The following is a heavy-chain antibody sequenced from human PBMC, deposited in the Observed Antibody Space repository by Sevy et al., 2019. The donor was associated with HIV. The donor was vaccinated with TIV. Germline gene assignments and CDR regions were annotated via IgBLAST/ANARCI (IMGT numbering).Heavy chain of an antibody. J-gene: IGHJ6*02. CDR2: ISWNSVSL. D-gene: IGHD6-6*01. CDR3: AKDNRRATMSNSSYYYYYGMDV. CDR1: GFSFGDYA. V-gene: IGHV3-9*01. Sequence: GGSLRLSCAASGFSFGDYAMHWVRQAPGKGLEWVSGISWNSVSLDYGDSVKGRFTISRDNAKNSLFLEMNRLRSEDTALYYCAKDNRRATMSNSSYYYYYGMDVWGQGTTVTVSS.